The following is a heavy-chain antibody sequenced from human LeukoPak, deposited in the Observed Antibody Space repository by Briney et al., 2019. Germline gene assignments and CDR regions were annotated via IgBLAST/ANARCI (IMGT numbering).Heavy chain of an antibody. CDR3: ASWLYFSDSSVYPAPYYFDF. V-gene: IGHV4-39*01. CDR2: IYFSGST. J-gene: IGHJ4*02. D-gene: IGHD3-22*01. CDR1: GGSIGSSSYY. Sequence: PSETLSLTCTVSGGSIGSSSYYWGWIRQPPGQGLEWIGSIYFSGSTYYNPSLKSRVTISVDTSKNQFSLKLSSATAADTAVFYCASWLYFSDSSVYPAPYYFDFWGQGTLVTVSS.